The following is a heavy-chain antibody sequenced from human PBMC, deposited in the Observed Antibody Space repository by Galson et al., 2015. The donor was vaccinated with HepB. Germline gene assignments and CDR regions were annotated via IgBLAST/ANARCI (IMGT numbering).Heavy chain of an antibody. Sequence: SLRLSCAASGFTFSSYWMSWVRQAPGKGLEWVANIKQDGSEKYYVDSVKGRFTISRDNAKNSLYLQMNSLRAEDTAVYYCARGREYCSSTSCYTLYYYYMDVWGKGTTVTVSS. CDR3: ARGREYCSSTSCYTLYYYYMDV. V-gene: IGHV3-7*01. CDR1: GFTFSSYW. D-gene: IGHD2-2*02. CDR2: IKQDGSEK. J-gene: IGHJ6*03.